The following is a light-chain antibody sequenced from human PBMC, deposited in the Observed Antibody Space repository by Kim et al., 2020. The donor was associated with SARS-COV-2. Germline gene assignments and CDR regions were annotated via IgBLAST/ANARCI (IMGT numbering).Light chain of an antibody. CDR1: SSDVGGYNY. Sequence: GQSVTISCTGTSSDVGGYNYVSWYQQHPGKVPKLIIYDVNKRPSGVPDRFSGSKSGNTASLTISGLQTEDEADYYCCSYAGSYTSLFGGGTKLTVL. J-gene: IGLJ2*01. CDR2: DVN. CDR3: CSYAGSYTSL. V-gene: IGLV2-11*03.